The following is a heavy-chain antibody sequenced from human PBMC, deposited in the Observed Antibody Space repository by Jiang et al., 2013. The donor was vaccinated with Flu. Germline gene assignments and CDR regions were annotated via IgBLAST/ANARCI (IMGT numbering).Heavy chain of an antibody. CDR3: ARDTSSDGYNYWFDP. V-gene: IGHV1-18*01. Sequence: EVKKPGASVKVPCKASGYTFTSYGISWVRQAPGQGFEWMGWISAYNGNTNYAQKLQGRVTMTTDTSTSTAYMELRSLRSDDTAVYYCARDTSSDGYNYWFDPWGQGTLVTVSS. CDR1: GYTFTSYG. D-gene: IGHD5-24*01. CDR2: ISAYNGNT. J-gene: IGHJ5*02.